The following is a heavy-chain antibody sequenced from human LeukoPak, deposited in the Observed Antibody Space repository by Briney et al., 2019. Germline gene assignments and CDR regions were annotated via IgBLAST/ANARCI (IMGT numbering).Heavy chain of an antibody. D-gene: IGHD3-3*01. Sequence: GGSLRLSCAASGFTFSNYWMNWVRQAPGKGLEWVANIKQDGSEKYYVDSVKGRFTISRDNAKNSLYLQVNSLRAEDTAVYYCARGGKRAIFGVAKGAFDIWGQGTMVTVSS. V-gene: IGHV3-7*01. J-gene: IGHJ3*02. CDR3: ARGGKRAIFGVAKGAFDI. CDR2: IKQDGSEK. CDR1: GFTFSNYW.